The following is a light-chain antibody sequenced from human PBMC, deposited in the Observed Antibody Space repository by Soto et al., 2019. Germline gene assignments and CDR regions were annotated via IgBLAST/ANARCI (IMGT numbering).Light chain of an antibody. V-gene: IGKV3-15*01. CDR3: QHYSNWPPT. CDR2: YAS. Sequence: EMVMTQSPATLSVSPGERVTLSCRASESVHRNLAWYQQKPGQGPSLLIYYASTRATGGPDRFTGSGSGTEFTLTISILQSEDFGVYHCQHYSNWPPTFGPGTKVEIK. J-gene: IGKJ3*01. CDR1: ESVHRN.